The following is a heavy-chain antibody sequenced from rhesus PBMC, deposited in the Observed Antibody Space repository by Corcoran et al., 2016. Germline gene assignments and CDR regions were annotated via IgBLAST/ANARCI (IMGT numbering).Heavy chain of an antibody. CDR1: GGSISSSNW. J-gene: IGHJ4*01. CDR3: ARHSSGWNFDY. D-gene: IGHD6-31*01. CDR2: ISGSSGST. Sequence: QVQLQESGPGLVKPSETLSLTCAVSGGSISSSNWWSWIRQPPGKGLEWIGYISGSSGSTYYNPSLKSRVTISTDTSKNQFSLKLSSVTAADTAVYYCARHSSGWNFDYWGQGVLVTVSS. V-gene: IGHV4-65*01.